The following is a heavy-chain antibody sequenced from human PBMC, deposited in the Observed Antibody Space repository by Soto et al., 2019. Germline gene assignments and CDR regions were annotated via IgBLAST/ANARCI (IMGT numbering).Heavy chain of an antibody. J-gene: IGHJ4*02. CDR2: INAGNGNT. D-gene: IGHD5-12*01. V-gene: IGHV1-3*01. CDR3: ARGIWVATTASYYFDS. CDR1: GYTFTKYA. Sequence: QVQLVQSGAEVKKPGTSVILSCQASGYTFTKYAVQWVRQALGHRLEWMGWINAGNGNTKYSQKFQGRLTITRDTSANTAYMDLRSLTSEDTAVYYCARGIWVATTASYYFDSWGQGTQVTVSS.